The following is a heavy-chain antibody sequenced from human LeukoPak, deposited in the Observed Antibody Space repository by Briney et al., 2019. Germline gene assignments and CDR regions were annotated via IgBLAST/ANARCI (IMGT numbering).Heavy chain of an antibody. Sequence: SVKVSCKASGGTFSSYAISWVRQAPGQGLEWMGRIIPILGIANYAQKFQGRVTITADKSTSTAYMELSSLRSEDTAVYYCARVRTIFGVSGMDVWGQGTTVTVSS. J-gene: IGHJ6*02. V-gene: IGHV1-69*04. CDR1: GGTFSSYA. D-gene: IGHD3-3*01. CDR2: IIPILGIA. CDR3: ARVRTIFGVSGMDV.